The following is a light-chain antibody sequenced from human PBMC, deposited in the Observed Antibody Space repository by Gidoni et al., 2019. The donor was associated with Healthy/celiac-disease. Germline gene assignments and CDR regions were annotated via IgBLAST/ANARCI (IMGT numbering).Light chain of an antibody. CDR2: GAS. J-gene: IGKJ1*01. CDR3: QQYNNWPPWT. V-gene: IGKV3-15*01. Sequence: ELVMTQSPATLSVSPGERATLPCRASQSVSSNLAWSQQKPGQAPRPLIYGASTRATGIPARFSGSGSGTEFTLTISSLQSEDFAVYYCQQYNNWPPWTFGQGTKVEIK. CDR1: QSVSSN.